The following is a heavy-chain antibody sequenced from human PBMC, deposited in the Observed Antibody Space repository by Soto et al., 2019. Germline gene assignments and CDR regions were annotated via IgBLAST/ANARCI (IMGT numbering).Heavy chain of an antibody. CDR1: GDSISGYS. Sequence: QVQLQESGPGLVKPSETLSLTCTVSGDSISGYSWSWIRQPPGKGLEWIGYIYYTGSTNYSPFLMSRVTISVDTSKNQFSLKLSSVTAADTAVYYCARQSSLAAVVDWGQGTLVTVSS. CDR2: IYYTGST. J-gene: IGHJ4*02. V-gene: IGHV4-59*08. D-gene: IGHD6-13*01. CDR3: ARQSSLAAVVD.